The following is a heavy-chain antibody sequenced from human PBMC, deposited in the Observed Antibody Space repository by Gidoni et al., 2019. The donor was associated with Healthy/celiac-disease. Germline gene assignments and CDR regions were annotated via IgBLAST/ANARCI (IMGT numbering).Heavy chain of an antibody. CDR1: GGTFSTYA. CDR2: VIPIFGTA. D-gene: IGHD5-12*01. J-gene: IGHJ6*02. Sequence: QVQLVQSVAEVKKPGSSLNVSCKASGGTFSTYAISWVRQAPAQGLEWRGGVIPIFGTANDAQKVQGRVTITADESTSTAYMELSSLRSEDTAVYYCARGRGSYDYSYYYYGMDVWGQGTTVTVSS. V-gene: IGHV1-69*01. CDR3: ARGRGSYDYSYYYYGMDV.